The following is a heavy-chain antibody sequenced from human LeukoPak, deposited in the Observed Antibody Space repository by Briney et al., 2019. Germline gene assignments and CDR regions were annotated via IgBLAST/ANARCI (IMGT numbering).Heavy chain of an antibody. Sequence: GSSVKVSCKASGGTFSSYAISWVRQAPGQGLEWMGGIIPIFGTGNYAQKFQGRVTITADKSTSTAYMELSSLRSEDTAVYYCAREVAAAAPNYFDYWGQGTLVTVSS. D-gene: IGHD6-13*01. J-gene: IGHJ4*02. V-gene: IGHV1-69*06. CDR2: IIPIFGTG. CDR3: AREVAAAAPNYFDY. CDR1: GGTFSSYA.